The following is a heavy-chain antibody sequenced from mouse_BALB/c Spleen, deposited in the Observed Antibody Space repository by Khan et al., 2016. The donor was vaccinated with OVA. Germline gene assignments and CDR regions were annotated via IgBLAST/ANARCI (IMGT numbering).Heavy chain of an antibody. J-gene: IGHJ4*01. D-gene: IGHD2-10*01. CDR2: IWSDGST. V-gene: IGHV2-6-1*01. Sequence: QVQLKQSGPGLVAPSQSLSITCTISGFSLTNYGVHWVRQPPGKGLEWLVVIWSDGSTTYNSALNSRLTISKDNSKRQVFLKMNSLQTDDTGMYFCARQPYYHYNIMGYWGQGTSVTVSS. CDR1: GFSLTNYG. CDR3: ARQPYYHYNIMGY.